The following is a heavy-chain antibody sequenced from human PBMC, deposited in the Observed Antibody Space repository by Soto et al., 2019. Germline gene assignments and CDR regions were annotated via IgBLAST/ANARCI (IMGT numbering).Heavy chain of an antibody. J-gene: IGHJ4*02. V-gene: IGHV4-61*05. CDR2: IYYSGST. CDR3: AREPVI. D-gene: IGHD3-10*01. Sequence: PSVTLSLTCTVSSGSISSTIYSWDWIRQPPGKGLEWIGYIYYSGSTNYNPSLKSRVTISVDTSKNQFSLKLSSVTAADTAVYYCAREPVIWGQGTLVTVSS. CDR1: SGSISSTIYS.